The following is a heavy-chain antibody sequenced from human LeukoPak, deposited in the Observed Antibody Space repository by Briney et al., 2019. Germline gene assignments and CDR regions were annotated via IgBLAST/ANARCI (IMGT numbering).Heavy chain of an antibody. Sequence: GASVKVSCKASGYTFTGYYMHWVRQAPGQGLEWMGWINPNSGGTNYAQKFQGRVTMTRDTSISTAYMELSRLRSDDTAVYYCARDSNVPYYYDSSGYYLGAFDIWGQGTMVTVSS. CDR1: GYTFTGYY. CDR2: INPNSGGT. V-gene: IGHV1-2*02. J-gene: IGHJ3*02. CDR3: ARDSNVPYYYDSSGYYLGAFDI. D-gene: IGHD3-22*01.